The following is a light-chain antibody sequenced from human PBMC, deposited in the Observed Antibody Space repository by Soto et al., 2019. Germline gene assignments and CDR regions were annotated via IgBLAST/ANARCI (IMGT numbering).Light chain of an antibody. CDR1: SSDVGGYNY. V-gene: IGLV2-11*01. Sequence: QAVVTQPRSVSGSPGQSVTISCTGTSSDVGGYNYVSWYQQHPGKAPKLMIYDVSKRPSGVPDRFSGSKSGNTASLTISGLQAEDEADYYCCSYAGSYTFFGTGPKLTVL. CDR2: DVS. CDR3: CSYAGSYTF. J-gene: IGLJ1*01.